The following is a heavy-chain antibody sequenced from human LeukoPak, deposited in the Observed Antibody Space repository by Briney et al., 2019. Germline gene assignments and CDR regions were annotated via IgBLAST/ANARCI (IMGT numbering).Heavy chain of an antibody. J-gene: IGHJ4*02. CDR1: GFTFSSYE. D-gene: IGHD3-9*01. CDR3: TKYRSGNFDYYPDLDS. V-gene: IGHV3-13*01. Sequence: GGSLRLSCAASGFTFSSYEMHWVRQATGKGLEWVSAIGTAGDTYYPGSVKGRFTISRENAKNSLYLQMNSLRTEDTAIYYCTKYRSGNFDYYPDLDSWGQGILVTVSS. CDR2: IGTAGDT.